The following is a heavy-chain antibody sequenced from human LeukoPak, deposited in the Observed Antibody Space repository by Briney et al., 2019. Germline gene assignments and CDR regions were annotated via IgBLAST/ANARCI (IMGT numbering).Heavy chain of an antibody. CDR3: ARDWVYGDLVIRHGL. CDR1: GFXFSSYE. D-gene: IGHD4-17*01. J-gene: IGHJ4*02. V-gene: IGHV3-48*03. CDR2: ITYSGNSI. Sequence: GGSLRLSCAASGFXFSSYEINWVRQAPGKGLEWVSHITYSGNSIYYADSVRGRFTISRDNAKNSLYLQLSSLRAEDTAIYYCARDWVYGDLVIRHGLWGQGTLVTVSS.